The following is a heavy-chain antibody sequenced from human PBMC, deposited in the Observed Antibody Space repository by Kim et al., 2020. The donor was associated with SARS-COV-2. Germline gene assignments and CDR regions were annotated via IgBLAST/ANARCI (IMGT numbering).Heavy chain of an antibody. Sequence: GGSLRLSCAASGFTFSSCSMSWVRQAPGKGLEWASEISGSGEITKYADSVKGRFTISRDNSKNTVYLQMNSLRAEDTAVYYCAKEYCPNGVCHCLDNWGQGTLVTVSS. CDR3: AKEYCPNGVCHCLDN. CDR1: GFTFSSCS. CDR2: ISGSGEIT. V-gene: IGHV3-23*01. D-gene: IGHD2-8*01. J-gene: IGHJ4*02.